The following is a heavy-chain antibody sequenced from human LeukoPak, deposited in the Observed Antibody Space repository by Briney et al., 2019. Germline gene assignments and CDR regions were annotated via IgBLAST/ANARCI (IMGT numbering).Heavy chain of an antibody. Sequence: GRSLRLSCAASGFTFSSYAIHWVRQAPGKGLEWVAVISYDGSNKYYADSVKGRFTISRDNSKNTLYLQMNSLRAEDTAVYYCARGRSGGRLHTVYYFDYWGQGTLVTVSS. D-gene: IGHD2-15*01. CDR1: GFTFSSYA. V-gene: IGHV3-30*07. J-gene: IGHJ4*02. CDR3: ARGRSGGRLHTVYYFDY. CDR2: ISYDGSNK.